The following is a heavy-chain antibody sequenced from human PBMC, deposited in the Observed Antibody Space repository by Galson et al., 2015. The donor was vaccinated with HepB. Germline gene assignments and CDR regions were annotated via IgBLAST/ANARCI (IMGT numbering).Heavy chain of an antibody. CDR3: AKGGLFGYQLLGY. CDR2: IYPADSDA. D-gene: IGHD3-3*01. CDR1: GYSFTTYW. Sequence: QSGAEVKKPGESLKISCTASGYSFTTYWIGWVRQMPGKGLEWMGIIYPADSDARYSPSFQGHVTISVDKSISTAYMQWSSLKASDSAMYYCAKGGLFGYQLLGYWGQGTLVTVSS. J-gene: IGHJ4*02. V-gene: IGHV5-51*01.